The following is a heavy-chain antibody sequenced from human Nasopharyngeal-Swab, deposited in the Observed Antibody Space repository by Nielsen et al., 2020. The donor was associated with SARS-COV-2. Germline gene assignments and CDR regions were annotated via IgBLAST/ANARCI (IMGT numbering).Heavy chain of an antibody. CDR3: AKDPPVTIFGVVIGGDAFDI. V-gene: IGHV3-23*01. J-gene: IGHJ3*02. CDR1: GFTFSSYA. Sequence: GGSLRLSCAASGFTFSSYAMSWVRQAPGKGLEWVSTINDNGGGTYYTDSVKGRFTISRDNSKNTLYLQMNSLRAEDTAVYYCAKDPPVTIFGVVIGGDAFDIWGQGTMVTVSS. D-gene: IGHD3-3*01. CDR2: INDNGGGT.